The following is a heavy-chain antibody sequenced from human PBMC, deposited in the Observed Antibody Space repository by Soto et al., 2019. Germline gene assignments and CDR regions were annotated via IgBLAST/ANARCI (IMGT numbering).Heavy chain of an antibody. CDR1: GYTFTGYY. Sequence: ASVKVSCKASGYTFTGYYMHWVRQAPGQGLEWMGWINPNSGGTNYAQKFQGRVTMTRDTSISTAYMELSSLRSEDTAVYYCARGYYDYVWGSYRYTGNTLDAFDIWGQGTMVTVSS. CDR2: INPNSGGT. V-gene: IGHV1-2*02. CDR3: ARGYYDYVWGSYRYTGNTLDAFDI. J-gene: IGHJ3*02. D-gene: IGHD3-16*02.